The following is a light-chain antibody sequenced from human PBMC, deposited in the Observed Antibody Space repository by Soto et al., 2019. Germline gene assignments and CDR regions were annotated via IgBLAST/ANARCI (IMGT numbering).Light chain of an antibody. J-gene: IGKJ3*01. Sequence: DFVMTQSPGSLAVSLGERATINCKSSQSVLYSANNKNYLAWYQHKPGQSPKLLLYWASTRESGVPDRFSGSGSGTDFTLTISSLQAEDVAVYYCQQYFNVPFTFGPGTKVDIK. CDR3: QQYFNVPFT. CDR1: QSVLYSANNKNY. V-gene: IGKV4-1*01. CDR2: WAS.